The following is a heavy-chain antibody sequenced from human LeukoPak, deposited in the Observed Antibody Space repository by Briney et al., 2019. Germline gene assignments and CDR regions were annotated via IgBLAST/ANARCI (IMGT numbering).Heavy chain of an antibody. CDR3: ARPLSGTSDSDY. CDR1: VFTFSSYT. J-gene: IGHJ4*02. Sequence: PGGSLRLSCAASVFTFSSYTMNWVRQAPGKGLEWVSLISSRCKYIFCADSVKGRFTINRDNAKKSLYLEKNSLRAEDTAVYYCARPLSGTSDSDYWGQGTLVTVSS. D-gene: IGHD1-20*01. CDR2: ISSRCKYI. V-gene: IGHV3-21*01.